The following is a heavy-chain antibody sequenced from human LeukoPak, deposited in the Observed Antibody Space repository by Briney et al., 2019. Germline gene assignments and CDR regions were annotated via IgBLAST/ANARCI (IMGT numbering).Heavy chain of an antibody. CDR3: AREGDTDMADLYYFDY. D-gene: IGHD5-18*01. Sequence: SVNVSFKASGGAVNIYSIIWGRQAPGQGVGWMGGIVPILNAPHYTQKFQGRTTITADKSTSTAYMELSSLTPEDTAVYFCAREGDTDMADLYYFDYWGQGTLVTVSS. CDR1: GGAVNIYS. CDR2: IVPILNAP. V-gene: IGHV1-69*08. J-gene: IGHJ4*02.